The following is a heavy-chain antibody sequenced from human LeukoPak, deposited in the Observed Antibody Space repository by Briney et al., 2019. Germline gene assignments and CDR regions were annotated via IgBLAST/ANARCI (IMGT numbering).Heavy chain of an antibody. CDR1: GYTFTSYY. J-gene: IGHJ6*03. D-gene: IGHD5-24*01. CDR2: INPSGGST. V-gene: IGHV1-46*01. Sequence: ASVKVSCKASGYTFTSYYMHWVRQAPGQGLEWMGIINPSGGSTSYAQKFQGRVTMTRDMSTSTVYMELSRLRSEDTAVYYCARTGRWLRLGDYYYMDVWGRGTTVTVSS. CDR3: ARTGRWLRLGDYYYMDV.